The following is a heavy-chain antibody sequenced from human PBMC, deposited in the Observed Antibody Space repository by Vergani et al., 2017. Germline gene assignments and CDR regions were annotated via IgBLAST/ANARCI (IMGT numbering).Heavy chain of an antibody. CDR2: IDPSDSYT. V-gene: IGHV5-10-1*04. D-gene: IGHD3-22*01. Sequence: EVQLVQSGAEVKKPGESLRISCKGSGYSFTSYWISWVRQMPGKGLEWMGRIDPSDSYTNYSPSFQGQVTISADKSISTAYLQWSSLKASDTAMYYCARRGYYDSSGYRDYYYYGMDVWGQGTTVTVSS. CDR3: ARRGYYDSSGYRDYYYYGMDV. CDR1: GYSFTSYW. J-gene: IGHJ6*02.